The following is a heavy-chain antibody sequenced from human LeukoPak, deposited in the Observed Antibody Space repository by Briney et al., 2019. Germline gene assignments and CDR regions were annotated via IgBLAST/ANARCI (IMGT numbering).Heavy chain of an antibody. D-gene: IGHD6-13*01. Sequence: GGSLRLSCAAAGFTFNNYAMSWVRQAPGKGLKWVSGISSGGGTDTYYADSVKGRLTISRDNSKNTLFLQMNSLRGEDTGVYYCAKEIGVHGTPYFDSWGQGTLVTVSS. J-gene: IGHJ4*02. CDR3: AKEIGVHGTPYFDS. V-gene: IGHV3-23*01. CDR1: GFTFNNYA. CDR2: ISSGGGTDT.